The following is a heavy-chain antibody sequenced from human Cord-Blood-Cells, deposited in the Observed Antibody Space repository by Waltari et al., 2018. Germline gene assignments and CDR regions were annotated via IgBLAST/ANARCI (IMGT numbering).Heavy chain of an antibody. V-gene: IGHV3-33*01. CDR1: GFTFSSYG. J-gene: IGHJ2*01. CDR3: AREPGDSWYFDL. D-gene: IGHD7-27*01. CDR2: IWYDGSNK. Sequence: QVQLVESGGGVVQPGRSLSLSCAASGFTFSSYGMHWVRQAPGKGLECVAVIWYDGSNKYYADSVKGRFTISRDNSKNTLYLQMNSLRAEDTAVYYCAREPGDSWYFDLWGRGTLVTVSS.